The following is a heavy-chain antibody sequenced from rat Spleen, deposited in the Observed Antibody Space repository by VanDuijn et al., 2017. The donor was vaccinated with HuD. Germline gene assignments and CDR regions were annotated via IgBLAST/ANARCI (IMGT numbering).Heavy chain of an antibody. CDR1: GFTFSDFY. CDR2: ISYDDRST. CDR3: ARLGYNPFDS. J-gene: IGHJ2*01. D-gene: IGHD1-5*01. Sequence: EVQLVESDGGLVQPGRSLKLSCAASGFTFSDFYMAWVRQAPTKGLEWVATISYDDRSTYYRDSVKGRFTISRDNTKNTLYLQMDNLRSEDTATYYCARLGYNPFDSWGQGVMVTVSS. V-gene: IGHV5-29*01.